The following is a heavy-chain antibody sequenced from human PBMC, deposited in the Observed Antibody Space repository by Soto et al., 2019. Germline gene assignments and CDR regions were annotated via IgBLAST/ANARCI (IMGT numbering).Heavy chain of an antibody. CDR2: ISYDGSNK. D-gene: IGHD2-21*02. CDR1: GFTFSSYG. V-gene: IGHV3-30*18. J-gene: IGHJ4*02. CDR3: AKDKRAVVVTAPFDY. Sequence: QVQLVESGGGVVQPGRSLRLSCAASGFTFSSYGMHWVRQAPGKGLEWVAVISYDGSNKYYADSVKGRFTISRDNSKNTLYLQMNSLMADDTAVYYCAKDKRAVVVTAPFDYWGQGTLVTVSS.